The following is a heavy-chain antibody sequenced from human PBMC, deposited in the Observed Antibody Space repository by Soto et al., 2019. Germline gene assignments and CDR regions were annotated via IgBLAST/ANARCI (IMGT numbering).Heavy chain of an antibody. CDR1: GFTFDDYS. CDR2: ISWDGGST. D-gene: IGHD6-6*01. Sequence: PGGSLRLSCAASGFTFDDYSMHWVRQAPGKGLEWVSLISWDGGSTYYADSVKGRFTISRDNSKNSLYLQMNSLRAEDTALYYCAKNSIAARHFYYYYGMDVWGQGTTVTVSS. V-gene: IGHV3-43*01. J-gene: IGHJ6*02. CDR3: AKNSIAARHFYYYYGMDV.